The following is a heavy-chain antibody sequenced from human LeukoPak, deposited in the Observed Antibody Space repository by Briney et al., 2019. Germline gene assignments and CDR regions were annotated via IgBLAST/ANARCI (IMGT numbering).Heavy chain of an antibody. CDR2: ISSNGGST. D-gene: IGHD3-3*01. V-gene: IGHV3-64*01. CDR1: GFTFSSYA. Sequence: PGGSVRLSCAASGFTFSSYAMHWVRQAPGKGLEYVSAISSNGGSTYYANSVKGRFTISRDNSKNTLYLQMGSLRAEDMAVYYCARDAEPSYYDFWSGYYYDYWGQGTLVTVSS. J-gene: IGHJ4*02. CDR3: ARDAEPSYYDFWSGYYYDY.